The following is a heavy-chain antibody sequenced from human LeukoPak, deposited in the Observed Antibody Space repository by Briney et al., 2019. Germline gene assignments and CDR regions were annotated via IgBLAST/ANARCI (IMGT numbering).Heavy chain of an antibody. V-gene: IGHV3-30*18. CDR3: AKGSQGITFGGVIVNPIDY. D-gene: IGHD3-16*02. CDR2: IWYGGSNK. Sequence: GRSLRLSCAASGFTFSSYGMHWVRQAPGKGLEWVAVIWYGGSNKYYADSVKGRFTISRDNSKNTLYLQMNSLRAEDTAVYYCAKGSQGITFGGVIVNPIDYWGQGTLVTVSS. J-gene: IGHJ4*02. CDR1: GFTFSSYG.